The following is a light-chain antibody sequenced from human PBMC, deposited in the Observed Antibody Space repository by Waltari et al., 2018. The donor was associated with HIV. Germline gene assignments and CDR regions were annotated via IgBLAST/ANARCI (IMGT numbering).Light chain of an antibody. CDR3: QQYYSTPWT. Sequence: DIVMTQSPDSLAVSPGERATINCKSSQNVLYSSNNKNYLVWYQQKPGQPPKLLIYWASTRESGVPDRFSGSGSRTDFTLTITSLQAEDVAVYYCQQYYSTPWTFGQGTKVEIK. V-gene: IGKV4-1*01. CDR2: WAS. J-gene: IGKJ1*01. CDR1: QNVLYSSNNKNY.